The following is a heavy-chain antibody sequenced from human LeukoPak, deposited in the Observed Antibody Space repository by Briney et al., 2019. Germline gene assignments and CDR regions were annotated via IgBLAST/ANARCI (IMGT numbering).Heavy chain of an antibody. J-gene: IGHJ6*02. D-gene: IGHD3/OR15-3a*01. Sequence: SETLSLTYAVSGGSISSSNWWSWVRQPPGKGLEWIGEIYHSGSTNYNPSLKSRVTISVDTSKNQFSLKLSSVTAADTAVYYCARVRTGYYQYYYYGMDVWGQGTTVTVSS. CDR1: GGSISSSNW. CDR3: ARVRTGYYQYYYYGMDV. V-gene: IGHV4-4*02. CDR2: IYHSGST.